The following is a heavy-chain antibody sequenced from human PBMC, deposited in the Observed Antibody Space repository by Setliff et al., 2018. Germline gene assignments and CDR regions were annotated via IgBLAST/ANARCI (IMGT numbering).Heavy chain of an antibody. CDR1: GGSISSSY. Sequence: PSETLSLTCTVSGGSISSSYWSWIRQPPGKGLEWIGYFYHSGSMNYNPSLKGRVTMSVDTSNNQLSLKLTSVSAADTAVYYCARSLGSGSYYNSRPFYSDYWGQGTLVTVSS. CDR3: ARSLGSGSYYNSRPFYSDY. V-gene: IGHV4-4*09. CDR2: FYHSGSM. D-gene: IGHD3-10*01. J-gene: IGHJ4*02.